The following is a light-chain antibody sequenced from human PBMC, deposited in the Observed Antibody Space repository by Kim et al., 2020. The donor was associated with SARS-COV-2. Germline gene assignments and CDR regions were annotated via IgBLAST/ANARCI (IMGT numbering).Light chain of an antibody. Sequence: LSPGERATRSCSASQSVSSNYLAWYQQKPAQAPRLLIYGASSRATGIPDRFSGSGSGTDFTLTISRLEAEDFTVYYCQQYGSSPYTFGQGTKLEIK. CDR1: QSVSSNY. CDR3: QQYGSSPYT. J-gene: IGKJ2*01. CDR2: GAS. V-gene: IGKV3-20*01.